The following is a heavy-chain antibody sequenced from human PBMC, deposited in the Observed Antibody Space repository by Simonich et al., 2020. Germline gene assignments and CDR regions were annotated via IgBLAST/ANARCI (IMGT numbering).Heavy chain of an antibody. Sequence: EVQLVESGGGLVKPGGSLRLSCAASGFTFSSYSMNWVRQAPGKGLEWVSSISSSSSYICYSDSRKGRSTISRDNARTSLYLQMNSLRAEDTTVYYCARWIAVAGTGAYGMDVWGQGTTVTVSS. D-gene: IGHD6-19*01. J-gene: IGHJ6*02. CDR3: ARWIAVAGTGAYGMDV. V-gene: IGHV3-21*01. CDR1: GFTFSSYS. CDR2: ISSSSSYI.